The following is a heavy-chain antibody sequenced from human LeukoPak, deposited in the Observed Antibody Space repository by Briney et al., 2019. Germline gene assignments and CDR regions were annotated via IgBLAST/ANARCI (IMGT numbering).Heavy chain of an antibody. CDR2: MNQDGSEK. J-gene: IGHJ4*02. V-gene: IGHV3-7*05. CDR1: GFTFSRFW. Sequence: GGSLRLSCAASGFTFSRFWMTWVRQAPGKGLEWVANMNQDGSEKYYVDSVKGRFTISRDNAKNSLYLQMNSLRAEDTAVYYCAKGPDVLRYFDWLHYFDYWGQGTLVTVSS. D-gene: IGHD3-9*01. CDR3: AKGPDVLRYFDWLHYFDY.